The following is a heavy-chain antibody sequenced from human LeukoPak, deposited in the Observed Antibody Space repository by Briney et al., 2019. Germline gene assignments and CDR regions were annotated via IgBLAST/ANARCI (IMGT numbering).Heavy chain of an antibody. Sequence: PGETLSLTCTVSGGYISSYYWSWIRQPPGKGLEWIGYIFNSGSNNYNPSLKSRVTISVDTSKNQFSLKLSSVTAADTAVYFCALGDCSSTSCYVFDYWGQGTLVTVSS. CDR2: IFNSGSN. V-gene: IGHV4-59*01. D-gene: IGHD2-2*01. CDR3: ALGDCSSTSCYVFDY. J-gene: IGHJ4*02. CDR1: GGYISSYY.